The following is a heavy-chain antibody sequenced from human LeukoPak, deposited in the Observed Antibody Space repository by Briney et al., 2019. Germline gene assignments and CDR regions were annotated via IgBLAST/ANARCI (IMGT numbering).Heavy chain of an antibody. Sequence: GGSLRLSCAASGFTFSDYYMRWIRQAPGKGLGWVSYISSSGSTIYYADSVKGRFTISRDNAKNSLYLQMNSLRAEDTAVYYCARGRFLEWFIDYWGQGTLVTVSS. J-gene: IGHJ4*02. V-gene: IGHV3-11*01. CDR3: ARGRFLEWFIDY. D-gene: IGHD3-3*01. CDR2: ISSSGSTI. CDR1: GFTFSDYY.